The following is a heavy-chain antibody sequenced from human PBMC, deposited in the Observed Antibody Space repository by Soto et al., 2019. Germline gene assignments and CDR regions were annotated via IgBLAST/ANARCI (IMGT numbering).Heavy chain of an antibody. Sequence: SETLSLTCTVSGGSISSSSYYWGWIRQPPGKGLEWIGEINHSGSTNYNPSLKSRVTISVDTSKNQFSLKLSSVTAADTAVYYCARKTPYYDFWSGQRPLRFDPWGQGTLVTVSS. CDR2: INHSGST. D-gene: IGHD3-3*01. V-gene: IGHV4-39*07. CDR1: GGSISSSSYY. J-gene: IGHJ5*02. CDR3: ARKTPYYDFWSGQRPLRFDP.